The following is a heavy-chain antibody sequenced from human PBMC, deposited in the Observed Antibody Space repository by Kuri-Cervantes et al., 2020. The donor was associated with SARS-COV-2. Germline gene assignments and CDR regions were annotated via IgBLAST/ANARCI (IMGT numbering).Heavy chain of an antibody. V-gene: IGHV3-30*18. CDR2: ISYDGSNK. J-gene: IGHJ4*02. D-gene: IGHD1-26*01. Sequence: GGSLRLSCAASGFTFSSYGMHWVRQAPGKGLEWVAVISYDGSNKYYADSVKGRFTISRDNSKNTLYLQMNSLRAEDTAVYYCAKEYSGSWGYGYWGQGTLATVSS. CDR3: AKEYSGSWGYGY. CDR1: GFTFSSYG.